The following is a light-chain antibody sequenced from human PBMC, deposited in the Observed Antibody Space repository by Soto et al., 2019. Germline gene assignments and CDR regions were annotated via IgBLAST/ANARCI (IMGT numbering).Light chain of an antibody. CDR1: QSLETSDGDTY. V-gene: IGKV2-30*01. J-gene: IGKJ1*01. Sequence: EVEMNQSPLSLPVTLGQSASISCRSSQSLETSDGDTYLNWFHQRPGQSPRRLIYKVSKRDSGVPDRFSGSGSGTDFTLKITRVEAEDVGVYYCMQTTHWPRTFGQGTKEDIK. CDR3: MQTTHWPRT. CDR2: KVS.